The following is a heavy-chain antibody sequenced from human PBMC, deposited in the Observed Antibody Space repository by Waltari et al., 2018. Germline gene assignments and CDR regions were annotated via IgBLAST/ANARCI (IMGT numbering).Heavy chain of an antibody. CDR1: GGSISSYY. CDR3: ARGGGDYVWFDP. J-gene: IGHJ5*02. Sequence: QVQLQESGPGLVKPSETLSLTCTVSGGSISSYYWSWIRQPPGKGLEWIGYIYYSGSTNYNPSLKSRVTISVDTSKNQFSLKLSSVTAADTAVYYCARGGGDYVWFDPWGQGTLVTVSS. V-gene: IGHV4-59*01. CDR2: IYYSGST. D-gene: IGHD4-17*01.